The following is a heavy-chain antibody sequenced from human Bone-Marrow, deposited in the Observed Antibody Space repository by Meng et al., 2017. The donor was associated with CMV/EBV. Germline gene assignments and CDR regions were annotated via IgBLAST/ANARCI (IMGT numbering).Heavy chain of an antibody. CDR3: ASGTVTTSGPHFYYYSVDV. CDR1: GDIFTRYA. J-gene: IGHJ6*02. V-gene: IGHV1-69*10. Sequence: SVKVSCKASGDIFTRYAFSWVRQAPGQGLEWMGGFIPVLGIANYAQKFQGRVTITADTPTTTAYMELSNLKSEDTAFYYCASGTVTTSGPHFYYYSVDVWGQGTTVSVS. CDR2: FIPVLGIA. D-gene: IGHD1-1*01.